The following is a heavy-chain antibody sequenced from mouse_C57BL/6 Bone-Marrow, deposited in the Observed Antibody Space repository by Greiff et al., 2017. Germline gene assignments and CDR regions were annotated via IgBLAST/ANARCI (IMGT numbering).Heavy chain of an antibody. J-gene: IGHJ1*03. D-gene: IGHD3-3*01. CDR1: GYAFSSSW. Sequence: QVQLQQSGPELVKPGASVKISCKASGYAFSSSWMNWVKQRPGKGLEWIGRIYPGDGDTNYNGKFKGKATLTADKSSSTAYMQLSSLTSEGSAVYFWAGRYWYFDGWSTGTTVTVSS. CDR3: AGRYWYFDG. CDR2: IYPGDGDT. V-gene: IGHV1-82*01.